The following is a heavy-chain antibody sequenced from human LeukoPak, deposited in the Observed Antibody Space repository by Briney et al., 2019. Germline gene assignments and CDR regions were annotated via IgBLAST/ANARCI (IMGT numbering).Heavy chain of an antibody. D-gene: IGHD6-13*01. V-gene: IGHV3-30-3*01. CDR3: AKESDSSSFTDY. Sequence: GGSLRLSCAASGFTFSSYAMHWVRQAPGKGLEWVAVISYDGSNKYYADSVKGRFTISRDNSKNTLYLQMDSLRAEDTAVYYCAKESDSSSFTDYWGQGTLVTVSS. J-gene: IGHJ4*02. CDR2: ISYDGSNK. CDR1: GFTFSSYA.